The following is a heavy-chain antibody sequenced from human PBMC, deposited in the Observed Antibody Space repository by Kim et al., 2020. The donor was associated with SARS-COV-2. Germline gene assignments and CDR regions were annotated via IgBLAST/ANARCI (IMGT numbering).Heavy chain of an antibody. V-gene: IGHV3-21*01. CDR3: ARELSTGRPGGFDY. J-gene: IGHJ4*02. Sequence: ADSVKGHFTISRCNGKNSLYLQMDSLRVVDTALYYCARELSTGRPGGFDYWGQGILVTVSS. D-gene: IGHD1-1*01.